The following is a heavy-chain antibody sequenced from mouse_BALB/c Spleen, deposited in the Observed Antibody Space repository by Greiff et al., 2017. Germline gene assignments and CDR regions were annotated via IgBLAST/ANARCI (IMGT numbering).Heavy chain of an antibody. CDR1: GYSFTSYY. CDR2: IFPGSGNT. CDR3: ARPTMITYAMDY. V-gene: IGHV1-66*01. Sequence: VQGVESGPELVKPGASVKISCKASGYSFTSYYIHWVKQRPGQGLEWIGWIFPGSGNTKYNEKFKGKATLTADTSSSTAYMQLSSLTSEDSAVYFCARPTMITYAMDYWGQGTSVTVSS. J-gene: IGHJ4*01. D-gene: IGHD2-4*01.